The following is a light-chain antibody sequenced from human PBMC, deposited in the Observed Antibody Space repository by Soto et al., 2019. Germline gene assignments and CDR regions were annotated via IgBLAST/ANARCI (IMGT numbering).Light chain of an antibody. V-gene: IGKV1-12*01. Sequence: DIRMTQSPSSVSSSVGDRVTITCRASQGISSWLDWYQQKPGKAPNLLIYAASSLQSGVPSRFSGSGSGTDFTLTISSLQPEDFATYYCQQANSFPLTFGGGTKVDIK. CDR3: QQANSFPLT. J-gene: IGKJ4*01. CDR1: QGISSW. CDR2: AAS.